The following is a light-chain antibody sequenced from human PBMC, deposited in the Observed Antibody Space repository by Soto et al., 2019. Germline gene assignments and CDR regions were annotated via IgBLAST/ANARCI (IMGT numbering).Light chain of an antibody. V-gene: IGLV1-47*01. CDR2: GNN. Sequence: QSVLTQPPSASGTPGQSVTISCSGSSSNIGSNYVYWYQQLPGTAPKLLIYGNNQRPSGVPDRFSGSKSGTSASLAISGLRSEDEADYYCAAWDDSLSGVVFGGGTKLTVL. J-gene: IGLJ2*01. CDR3: AAWDDSLSGVV. CDR1: SSNIGSNY.